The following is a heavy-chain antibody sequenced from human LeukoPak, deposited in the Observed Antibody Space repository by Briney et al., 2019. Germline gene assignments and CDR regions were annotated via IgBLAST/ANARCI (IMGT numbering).Heavy chain of an antibody. CDR2: ISHSGAT. V-gene: IGHV4-38-2*01. CDR1: GFSISSGFY. J-gene: IGHJ5*02. CDR3: ARLSAACFDP. Sequence: PSETLSLTCAVSGFSISSGFYWGWVRQPPGKGLEYIGHISHSGATHYNPSLMTRVTISLDTSKTHFSLKLSSVTAADTAMYFCARLSAACFDPWGQGTLVTVSS.